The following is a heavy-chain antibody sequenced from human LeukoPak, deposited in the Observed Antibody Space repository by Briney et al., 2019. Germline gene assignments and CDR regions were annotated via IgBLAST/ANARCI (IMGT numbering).Heavy chain of an antibody. J-gene: IGHJ4*02. CDR1: GFTFSSYA. CDR3: AKDNLRSSSWYD. D-gene: IGHD6-13*01. Sequence: GGSLRLSCAASGFTFSSYAMHWVRQAPGKGLEYVSAISSNGGSTYYANSVKGRFTISRDNSKNTLYLQMGSLRAEDMAVYYCAKDNLRSSSWYDWGQGTLVTVSS. CDR2: ISSNGGST. V-gene: IGHV3-64*01.